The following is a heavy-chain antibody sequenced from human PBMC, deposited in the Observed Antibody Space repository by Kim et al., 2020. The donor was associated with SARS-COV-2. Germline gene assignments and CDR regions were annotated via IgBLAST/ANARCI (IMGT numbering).Heavy chain of an antibody. CDR3: ARLPRDIAAAGFDY. D-gene: IGHD6-13*01. J-gene: IGHJ4*02. Sequence: PSFQGQVTISADKSISTAYLQWSSLKASDTAMYYCARLPRDIAAAGFDYWGQGTLVTVSS. V-gene: IGHV5-51*01.